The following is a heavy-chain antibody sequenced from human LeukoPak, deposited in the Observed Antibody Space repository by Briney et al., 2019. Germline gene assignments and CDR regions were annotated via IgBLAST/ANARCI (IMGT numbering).Heavy chain of an antibody. D-gene: IGHD6-19*01. J-gene: IGHJ4*02. CDR1: GGSISSYY. Sequence: SETLSLTCTVSGGSISSYYWSWIRQPPGKGLEWIGYIYYSGSTYYNPSLKSRVTISVDTSKNQFSLKLSSVTAADTAVYYCARTLAVAGKKPFDYWGQGTLVTVSS. CDR2: IYYSGST. V-gene: IGHV4-59*12. CDR3: ARTLAVAGKKPFDY.